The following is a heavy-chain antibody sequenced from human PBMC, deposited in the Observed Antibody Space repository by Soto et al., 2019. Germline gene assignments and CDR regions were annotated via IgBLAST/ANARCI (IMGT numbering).Heavy chain of an antibody. CDR2: INPNSGGT. V-gene: IGHV1-2*04. CDR3: ARDQGYCSGGSCYYDAFDI. D-gene: IGHD2-15*01. Sequence: ASVKVSCKASGYTFTGYYMHWVRQAPGQGLEWMGWINPNSGGTNYAQKFQGWVTMTRDTSISTAYMELSRLRSDDTAVYYCARDQGYCSGGSCYYDAFDIWGQGTMVTVSS. J-gene: IGHJ3*02. CDR1: GYTFTGYY.